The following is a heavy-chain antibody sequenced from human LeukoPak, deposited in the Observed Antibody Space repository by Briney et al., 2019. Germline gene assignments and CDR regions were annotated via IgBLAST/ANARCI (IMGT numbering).Heavy chain of an antibody. V-gene: IGHV3-21*01. CDR2: MSSSSSYT. J-gene: IGHJ4*02. CDR1: GFTFSSYS. Sequence: GGSLRLSCAASGFTFSSYSMNWVRQAPGKGLEWVSSMSSSSSYTYYADSVKGRFTISRDNAKNSLYLQMNSLRAEDMAVYYCARVIQTFYYDSSGYYSSASKDFWGQRTLVTVSS. D-gene: IGHD3-22*01. CDR3: ARVIQTFYYDSSGYYSSASKDF.